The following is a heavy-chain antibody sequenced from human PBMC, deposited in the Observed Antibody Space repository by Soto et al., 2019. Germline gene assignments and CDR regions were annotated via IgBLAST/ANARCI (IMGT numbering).Heavy chain of an antibody. CDR1: GFTFNSYG. CDR2: ISYDGRNK. CDR3: AKGDIVTSIGVFDY. V-gene: IGHV3-30*18. Sequence: QVQLVESGGGVVQPGRSLRLSCAASGFTFNSYGMHWVRQAPGKGVEWVAGISYDGRNKYYADSVKGRFTISRDSSKNTLYLQMNSLRGEDTAVYYCAKGDIVTSIGVFDYWGQGTLVTVSS. J-gene: IGHJ4*02. D-gene: IGHD5-12*01.